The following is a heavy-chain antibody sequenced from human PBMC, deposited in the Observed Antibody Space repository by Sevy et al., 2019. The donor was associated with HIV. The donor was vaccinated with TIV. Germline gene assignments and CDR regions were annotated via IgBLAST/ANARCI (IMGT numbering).Heavy chain of an antibody. V-gene: IGHV3-9*01. D-gene: IGHD2-2*01. CDR3: VKDKESRVIIPAAMAFYGMDV. CDR1: GFTFDDYG. J-gene: IGHJ6*02. CDR2: ISWNSGGI. Sequence: GGSLRLSCAASGFTFDDYGMHWIRQTPGKGLEWVSSISWNSGGIAYAASVKGRFTISRDNAKNSLYLKMNSLRAEDTALYYCVKDKESRVIIPAAMAFYGMDVWGQGTTVTVSS.